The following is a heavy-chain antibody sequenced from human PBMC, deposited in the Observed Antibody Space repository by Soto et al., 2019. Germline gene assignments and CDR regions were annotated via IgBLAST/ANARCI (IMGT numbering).Heavy chain of an antibody. CDR1: GDSITSGDYY. D-gene: IGHD2-8*01. V-gene: IGHV4-30-4*01. Sequence: VQLQESGPGLVKPSQTLSLTCTVSGDSITSGDYYWSWIRQPPGKGLEWIGYIYYSGNTNYNPVLWRRVFMYVDTCESQFSLKLTSVTAADTAVYYCDSFVGLLWGGVSPAESWGSYYFDNWGQGTLVTVSS. CDR2: IYYSGNT. CDR3: DSFVGLLWGGVSPAESWGSYYFDN. J-gene: IGHJ4*02.